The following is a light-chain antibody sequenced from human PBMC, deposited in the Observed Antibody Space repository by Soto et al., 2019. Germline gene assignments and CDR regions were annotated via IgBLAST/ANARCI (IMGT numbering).Light chain of an antibody. Sequence: QSALTQPASVSGSPGQSISISCTGSSSDVGAYNYVAWYQQKPGKAPKLLIYEVDNRPSGISHRFSGSKSGNTASLTISGLQTEDEADYYCSSYTVINTAVFGGGTQLNVL. CDR1: SSDVGAYNY. CDR2: EVD. V-gene: IGLV2-14*01. CDR3: SSYTVINTAV. J-gene: IGLJ3*02.